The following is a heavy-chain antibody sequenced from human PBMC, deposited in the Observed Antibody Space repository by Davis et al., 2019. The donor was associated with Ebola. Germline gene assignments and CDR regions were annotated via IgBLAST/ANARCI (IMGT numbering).Heavy chain of an antibody. Sequence: GGSLRLSCAASGFTFSSYGMHWVRQAPGKGLEWVAFIRHNGGQYYADSVKGRFTISRDKSNNTLDLQMNILTPEDTAVYYCAKAYCAADCSYILHFYQYMDVWGKGTTVTVS. CDR3: AKAYCAADCSYILHFYQYMDV. CDR2: IRHNGGQ. V-gene: IGHV3-30*02. D-gene: IGHD2-21*01. CDR1: GFTFSSYG. J-gene: IGHJ6*03.